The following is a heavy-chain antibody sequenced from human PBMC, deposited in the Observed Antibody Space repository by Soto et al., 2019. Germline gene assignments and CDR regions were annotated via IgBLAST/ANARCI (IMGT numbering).Heavy chain of an antibody. J-gene: IGHJ6*02. CDR2: IIPIFGTA. D-gene: IGHD3-10*01. V-gene: IGHV1-69*13. Sequence: SVKVSCKASGGTFSSYAISWVRQAPGQGLEWMGGIIPIFGTANYAQKFQGRVTITADESTSTAYMELSSLRSEDTAVYYCARAHYGSGSYPYYYYGMDVWGQGTTVTVSS. CDR3: ARAHYGSGSYPYYYYGMDV. CDR1: GGTFSSYA.